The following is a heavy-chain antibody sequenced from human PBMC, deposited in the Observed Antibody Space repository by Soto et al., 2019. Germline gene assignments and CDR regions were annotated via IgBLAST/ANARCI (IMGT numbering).Heavy chain of an antibody. CDR3: AGGGVRGVITRTRDYYGMDV. CDR2: IYPGDSDT. J-gene: IGHJ6*02. V-gene: IGHV5-51*01. Sequence: GESLKISCEGSGYSFTSYWIGWVRQIPGKGLEWMGIIYPGDSDTRYSPSFQGQVTISADKSISTAYLQWSSLKASDTAMYYCAGGGVRGVITRTRDYYGMDVWGQGTTVTVSS. CDR1: GYSFTSYW. D-gene: IGHD3-10*01.